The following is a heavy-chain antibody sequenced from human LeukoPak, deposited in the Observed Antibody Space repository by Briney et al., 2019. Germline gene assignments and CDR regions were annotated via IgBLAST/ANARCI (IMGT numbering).Heavy chain of an antibody. D-gene: IGHD2-2*01. V-gene: IGHV1-2*02. CDR1: RYTFTGYY. J-gene: IGHJ3*02. CDR3: ARVGLGSCSSTTCYGRAFDI. CDR2: INPNSGGI. Sequence: ASVKVSCKTSRYTFTGYYMHWARQAPGQGLEWMGWINPNSGGINYAQKFQGRVTMTRDTSISTAYMELSRLRSDDTAVYYCARVGLGSCSSTTCYGRAFDIWGQGTMVTVFS.